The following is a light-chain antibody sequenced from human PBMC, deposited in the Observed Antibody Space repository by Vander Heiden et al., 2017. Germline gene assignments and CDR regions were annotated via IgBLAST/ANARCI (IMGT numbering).Light chain of an antibody. CDR1: QSVLYSSNNKNY. J-gene: IGKJ4*01. Sequence: DIVMTQSPDSLAVSLGERATINFKSSQSVLYSSNNKNYLAWYQQKPGQPPKLLIYWSSTRESGVPDRFSGSGSGTDFTLTISSLQAEDVAVYYCQQDDSTPLTFGGGTKVEIK. CDR2: WSS. CDR3: QQDDSTPLT. V-gene: IGKV4-1*01.